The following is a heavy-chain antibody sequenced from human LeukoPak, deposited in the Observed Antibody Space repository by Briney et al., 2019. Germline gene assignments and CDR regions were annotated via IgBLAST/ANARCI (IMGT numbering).Heavy chain of an antibody. J-gene: IGHJ5*02. CDR1: GGTFSSYA. V-gene: IGHV1-69*04. Sequence: SVKVSCKASGGTFSSYAISWVRQAPGQGLEWMGRIIPILRIANYAQKFQGRVTITADKSTSTAYMELSSLRSEDTAVYYCARDRVPQQLAQNWFDPWGQGTLVTVSS. D-gene: IGHD6-13*01. CDR2: IIPILRIA. CDR3: ARDRVPQQLAQNWFDP.